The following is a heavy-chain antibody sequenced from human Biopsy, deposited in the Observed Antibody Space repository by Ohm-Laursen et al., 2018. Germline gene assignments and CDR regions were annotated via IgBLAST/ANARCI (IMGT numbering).Heavy chain of an antibody. CDR3: ARHDGNGPFALDS. Sequence: TLSLTWIVSGGSISSGSNYWAWIRQPPGKGLEWIGSVYHSGTTYYSPSLKSRVTISVDTSKNQLSLKVTSVTAADTAAYYCARHDGNGPFALDSWGQGTLVTVSS. CDR1: GGSISSGSNY. V-gene: IGHV4-39*01. D-gene: IGHD5-24*01. CDR2: VYHSGTT. J-gene: IGHJ4*02.